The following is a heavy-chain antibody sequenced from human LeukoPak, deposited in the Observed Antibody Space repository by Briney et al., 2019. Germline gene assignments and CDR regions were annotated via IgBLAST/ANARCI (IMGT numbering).Heavy chain of an antibody. V-gene: IGHV1-18*01. CDR1: GYTFTSYG. D-gene: IGHD4/OR15-4a*01. Sequence: GASVKVSCKASGYTFTSYGISWVRQAPGQELEWMGWISAYNGNTNYAQKLQGRVTMTTDTSTSTAYMELRSLRSDDTAVYYCARDEGYYGAPLFDYWGQGTLVTVSS. CDR2: ISAYNGNT. J-gene: IGHJ4*02. CDR3: ARDEGYYGAPLFDY.